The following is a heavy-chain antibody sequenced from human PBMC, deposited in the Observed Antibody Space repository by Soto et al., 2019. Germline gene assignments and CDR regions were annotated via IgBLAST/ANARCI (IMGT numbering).Heavy chain of an antibody. CDR3: AKERWSYYAPPFGY. CDR2: ISGSGGST. D-gene: IGHD1-26*01. CDR1: GFTFSSYA. J-gene: IGHJ4*02. V-gene: IGHV3-23*01. Sequence: GGALRLFCAASGFTFSSYAMSWVRQAPGKGLEWVSAISGSGGSTYYADSVKGRFTISRDNSKNTLYLQMNSLRAEDTAVYYCAKERWSYYAPPFGYWGQGTLVTVSS.